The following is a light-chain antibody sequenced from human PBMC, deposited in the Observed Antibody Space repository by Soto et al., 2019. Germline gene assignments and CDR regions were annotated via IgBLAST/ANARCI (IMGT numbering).Light chain of an antibody. CDR2: EVT. J-gene: IGLJ1*01. CDR1: SSNIGGYNY. CDR3: SSYTSSSTLYV. Sequence: QSALTQPASVSGSPGQSITVSCTGTSSNIGGYNYVSWYQQPPGKAPKLMVYEVTNRPSGVSDRFSGSKSGNTASLTIAGLQADDEGYYYCSSYTSSSTLYVFGTGTKVTVL. V-gene: IGLV2-14*01.